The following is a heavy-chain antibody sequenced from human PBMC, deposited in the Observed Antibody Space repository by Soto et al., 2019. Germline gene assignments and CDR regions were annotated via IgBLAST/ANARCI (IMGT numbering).Heavy chain of an antibody. CDR1: GFTFSSYS. V-gene: IGHV3-48*04. CDR3: ARDKDWAFDY. J-gene: IGHJ4*02. CDR2: IFVTITPI. Sequence: PGGSLRLSCVASGFTFSSYSMVWVRQAPGKVLDWISFIFVTITPIYYADSVKGRFTVSRDNTQNSLFLLMNSLRAEDTAIYYCARDKDWAFDYWGQGTLVTVSS. D-gene: IGHD3-9*01.